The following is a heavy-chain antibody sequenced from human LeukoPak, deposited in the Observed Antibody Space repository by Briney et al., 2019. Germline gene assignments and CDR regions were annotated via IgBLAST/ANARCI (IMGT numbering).Heavy chain of an antibody. J-gene: IGHJ4*02. CDR2: ISYSGST. CDR3: ARDGQ. Sequence: SETLSLTCSVSGGSISYYYWSWFRQPPGKGLEWIGYISYSGSTNYNPSLKSRVTISMDKNQYSLKLSSMTAADTGVYYWARDGQWGQGTLVSVAS. CDR1: GGSISYYY. V-gene: IGHV4-59*13.